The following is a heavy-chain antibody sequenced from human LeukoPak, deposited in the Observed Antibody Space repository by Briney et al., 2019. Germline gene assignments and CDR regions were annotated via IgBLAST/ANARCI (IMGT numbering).Heavy chain of an antibody. V-gene: IGHV3-23*01. Sequence: GGSLRLSCAAPGCTFSRNDRSWVRQAAGKALEWVSGMSGRDGSRSYIDSVRGRFTVSRDNSNNTLYLQMNSLRAEDTAVYYCAKDRPFGDFRRRDPDFWGQGTLVTVSS. D-gene: IGHD4-17*01. CDR3: AKDRPFGDFRRRDPDF. CDR2: MSGRDGSR. CDR1: GCTFSRND. J-gene: IGHJ4*02.